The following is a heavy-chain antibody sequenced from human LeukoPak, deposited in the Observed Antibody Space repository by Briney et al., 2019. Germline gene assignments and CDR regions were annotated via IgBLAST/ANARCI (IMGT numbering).Heavy chain of an antibody. D-gene: IGHD2-2*01. J-gene: IGHJ6*02. CDR2: IYSGGST. Sequence: GGSLRLSCAASGFTVSSNYMSWVRQAPGKGLEWVSVIYSGGSTYYADSVKGRFTISRHNSKNTLYLQMNSPRAEDTAVYYCARAPQRYCSSTSCSYYYYYYGMDVWGQGTTVTVSS. CDR3: ARAPQRYCSSTSCSYYYYYYGMDV. CDR1: GFTVSSNY. V-gene: IGHV3-53*04.